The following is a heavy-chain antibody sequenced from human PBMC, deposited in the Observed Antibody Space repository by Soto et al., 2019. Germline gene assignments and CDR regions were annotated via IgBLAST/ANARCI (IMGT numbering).Heavy chain of an antibody. Sequence: SQTLSLTCAISGDSVFSNSAAWNWIRQSPSRGLEWLGRTYYRSKWYNDYAVSVKSRITINPDTSKNQFSLQLNSVTPEDTAVYYCEKKGPYSSLLFTYWGQETLVTVSS. D-gene: IGHD6-6*01. J-gene: IGHJ4*02. CDR3: EKKGPYSSLLFTY. CDR1: GDSVFSNSAA. CDR2: TYYRSKWYN. V-gene: IGHV6-1*01.